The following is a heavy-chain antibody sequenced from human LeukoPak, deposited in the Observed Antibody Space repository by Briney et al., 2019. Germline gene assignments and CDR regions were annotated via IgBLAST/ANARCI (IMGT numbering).Heavy chain of an antibody. V-gene: IGHV1-2*02. CDR1: GYTFTDSY. J-gene: IGHJ4*02. CDR3: ARDGRLTIFVRGIVTEGSPPKN. D-gene: IGHD3-10*01. CDR2: INPKTGGT. Sequence: ASVKVSCKASGYTFTDSYMHWVRQAPGQGLEWMGWINPKTGGTNYAQRFQGRVTMTRDTSIRTAYMELNSLRSDDTAVYYCARDGRLTIFVRGIVTEGSPPKNWGQGTLVTVSS.